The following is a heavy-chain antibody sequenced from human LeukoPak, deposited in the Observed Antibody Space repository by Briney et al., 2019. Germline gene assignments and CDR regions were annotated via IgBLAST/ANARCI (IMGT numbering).Heavy chain of an antibody. CDR1: GGTFSSYA. Sequence: GASVKVSCTASGGTFSSYAISWVRQAPGQGLEWMGGIIPIFGTANYAQKFQGRVTITADESTSTAYMELSSLRSEDTAVYYCASAAVVGAAFDYWGQGTLVTVSS. CDR2: IIPIFGTA. V-gene: IGHV1-69*13. J-gene: IGHJ4*02. CDR3: ASAAVVGAAFDY. D-gene: IGHD2-15*01.